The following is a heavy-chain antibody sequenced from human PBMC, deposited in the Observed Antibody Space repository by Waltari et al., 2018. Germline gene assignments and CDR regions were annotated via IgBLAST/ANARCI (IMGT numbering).Heavy chain of an antibody. CDR2: ISYDGSNK. J-gene: IGHJ4*02. V-gene: IGHV3-30-3*01. Sequence: QVQLVESGGGVVQPGRSLRLSCAASGFTFSSYAMHWVRQAPGKGLEWVAVISYDGSNKYYADSVKGRFTISRDNSKNTLYLQMNSLRAEDTAVYYCARDRRGGFRVATIAGDFDYWGQGTLVTVSS. CDR3: ARDRRGGFRVATIAGDFDY. CDR1: GFTFSSYA. D-gene: IGHD5-12*01.